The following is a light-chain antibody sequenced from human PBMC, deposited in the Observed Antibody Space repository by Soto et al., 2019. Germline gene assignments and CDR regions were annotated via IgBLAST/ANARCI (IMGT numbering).Light chain of an antibody. CDR3: QQYYSFPIT. V-gene: IGKV1D-8*01. CDR1: QGISSY. Sequence: WMTQFLSLLSSFTVDRVTISLWMCQGISSYLAWYQQKPGKAPELLIYAASTLQSGVPSRFSGSGSGTDFTLTFSFLQYEEFATYNCQQYYSFPITFGQGTRLEIK. J-gene: IGKJ5*01. CDR2: AAS.